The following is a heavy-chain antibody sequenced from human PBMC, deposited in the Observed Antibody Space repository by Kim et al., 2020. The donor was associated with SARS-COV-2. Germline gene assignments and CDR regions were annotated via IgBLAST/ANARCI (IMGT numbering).Heavy chain of an antibody. CDR1: GGTFSSYA. V-gene: IGHV1-69*13. D-gene: IGHD5-18*01. CDR3: ARQVWRYIHYYYYYGMDV. J-gene: IGHJ6*02. Sequence: SAKVSCKASGGTFSSYAISWVRQAPGQGLEWMGGIIPNFGTANYAQKFQGRVTITADETTSTAYMELSSLRSEDTAVYYCARQVWRYIHYYYYYGMDVWGQGTTVTVSS. CDR2: IIPNFGTA.